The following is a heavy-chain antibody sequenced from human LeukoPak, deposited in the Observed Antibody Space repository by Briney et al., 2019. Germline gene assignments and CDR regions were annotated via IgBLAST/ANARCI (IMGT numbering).Heavy chain of an antibody. CDR3: AKGFTLLQSYMDV. Sequence: GSLRLSCAASGFTFSTYNMNWVRQAPGKGLEWVSSITSGGTYTYYADSVKGRFTTSRDNAKNSLYLQMNSLRAEDTALYYCAKGFTLLQSYMDVWGKGTTVTVSS. J-gene: IGHJ6*03. D-gene: IGHD4-11*01. CDR2: ITSGGTYT. CDR1: GFTFSTYN. V-gene: IGHV3-21*04.